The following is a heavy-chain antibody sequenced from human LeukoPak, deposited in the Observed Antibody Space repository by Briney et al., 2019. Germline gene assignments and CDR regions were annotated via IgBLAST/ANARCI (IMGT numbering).Heavy chain of an antibody. Sequence: SETLSLTCTVSGVSISSSNNFWGWIRQPPGKGLEWIGSMHYRGTTYYIPSLKSRVTVSVDTSKNQFSLKLSSVTAADTAVYYCARHEEEDGYNAKTFDFWGQGTLVTVSS. CDR1: GVSISSSNNF. V-gene: IGHV4-39*01. D-gene: IGHD5-24*01. CDR2: MHYRGTT. J-gene: IGHJ4*02. CDR3: ARHEEEDGYNAKTFDF.